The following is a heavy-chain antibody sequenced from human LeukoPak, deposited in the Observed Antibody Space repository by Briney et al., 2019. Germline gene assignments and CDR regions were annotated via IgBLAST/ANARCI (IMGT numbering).Heavy chain of an antibody. D-gene: IGHD3-22*01. CDR2: ISGSGGST. V-gene: IGHV3-23*01. J-gene: IGHJ4*02. Sequence: PGGSLRLSCAASGFTFSSYAMSWVRQAPGKGLEWVSAISGSGGSTYYADSVKDRFTISRDNSKNTLYLQMNSLRAEDTAVYYCAKDMGGDYYDSSGYYFDYWGQGTLVTVSS. CDR1: GFTFSSYA. CDR3: AKDMGGDYYDSSGYYFDY.